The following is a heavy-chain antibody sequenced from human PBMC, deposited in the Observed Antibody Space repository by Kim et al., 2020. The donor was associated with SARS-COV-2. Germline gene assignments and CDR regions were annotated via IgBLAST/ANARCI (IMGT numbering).Heavy chain of an antibody. D-gene: IGHD3-3*01. CDR2: INPNSGRA. Sequence: ASVKVSCKASAYTFTGRYIHWVRQAPGQGLEWMGRINPNSGRADYAQKFQGGVTMTRDTSISAAYMEMSSLRSDDTAVYYCARGSYTNSPGYYYGLDVWGPRTTVIVSS. CDR1: AYTFTGRY. J-gene: IGHJ6*02. V-gene: IGHV1-2*06. CDR3: ARGSYTNSPGYYYGLDV.